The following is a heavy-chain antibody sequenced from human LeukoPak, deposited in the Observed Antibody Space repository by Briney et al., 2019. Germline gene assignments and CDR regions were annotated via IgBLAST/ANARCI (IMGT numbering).Heavy chain of an antibody. J-gene: IGHJ3*02. CDR3: ARDATIGSARSDAFDI. CDR1: GFTFSSYA. Sequence: GGSLRLSCAASGFTFSSYAMSWVRQAPGKGLEWVSAISGSGGSTYYADSVKGRFTISRDNSKNTLYLQMNSLRAEDTAVYYCARDATIGSARSDAFDIWGQGTMVTVSS. CDR2: ISGSGGST. D-gene: IGHD3-10*01. V-gene: IGHV3-23*01.